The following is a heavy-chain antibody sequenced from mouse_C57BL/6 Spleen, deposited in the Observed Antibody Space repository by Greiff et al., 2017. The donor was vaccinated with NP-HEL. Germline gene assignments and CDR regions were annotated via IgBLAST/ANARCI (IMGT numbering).Heavy chain of an antibody. D-gene: IGHD1-1*01. CDR1: GYTFTNYW. CDR2: IYPGGGYT. CDR3: ARTSTTVVDPYYYAMDY. Sequence: QVQLKESGAELVRPGTSVKMSCKASGYTFTNYWIGWAKQRPGHGLEWIGDIYPGGGYTNYNEKFKGKATLTADKSYSTAYLQFNSLTSEDSAIYYYARTSTTVVDPYYYAMDYWGQGTSVTVSS. V-gene: IGHV1-63*01. J-gene: IGHJ4*01.